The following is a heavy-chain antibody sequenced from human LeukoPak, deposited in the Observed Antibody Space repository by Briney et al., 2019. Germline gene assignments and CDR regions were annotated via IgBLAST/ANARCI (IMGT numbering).Heavy chain of an antibody. D-gene: IGHD2-2*01. V-gene: IGHV1-69*04. Sequence: SVKVSCKASGGTFSSYAISWVRQAPGQGLEWMGRIIPILGIANYAQKFQGRVTITADKSTSTADMELSSLRSEDTAVYYCARVECSSTSCYGNFDYWGQGTLVTVSS. CDR1: GGTFSSYA. CDR2: IIPILGIA. J-gene: IGHJ4*02. CDR3: ARVECSSTSCYGNFDY.